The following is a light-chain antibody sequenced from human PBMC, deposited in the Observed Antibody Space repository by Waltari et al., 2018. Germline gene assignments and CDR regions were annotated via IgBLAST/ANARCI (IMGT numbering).Light chain of an antibody. CDR3: CSFTSSSTWV. V-gene: IGLV2-14*03. Sequence: QSALTQPASVSGSPAQSITISCTGTATDVGGYNYVSWYQQHPGKAPKLIIFDVSSRPSGISNRFSGSKFGNTASLTISGVQPEDEADYYCCSFTSSSTWVFGGGTKLTVL. CDR1: ATDVGGYNY. CDR2: DVS. J-gene: IGLJ3*02.